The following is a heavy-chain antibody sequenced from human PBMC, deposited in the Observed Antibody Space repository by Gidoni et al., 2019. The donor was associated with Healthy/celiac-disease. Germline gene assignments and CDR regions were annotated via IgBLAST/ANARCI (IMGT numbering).Heavy chain of an antibody. D-gene: IGHD4-17*01. Sequence: QVQLVQPGAEVKKPGAPVQVSCKAPGYTFTSYAMHWVRPAPEQRLEWMGWINAGNGNTKYSQKFQGRVTITRDTSASTAYMELSSLRSEDTAVYYCARGNGDGIDYWGQGTLVTVSS. CDR2: INAGNGNT. V-gene: IGHV1-3*01. CDR1: GYTFTSYA. CDR3: ARGNGDGIDY. J-gene: IGHJ4*02.